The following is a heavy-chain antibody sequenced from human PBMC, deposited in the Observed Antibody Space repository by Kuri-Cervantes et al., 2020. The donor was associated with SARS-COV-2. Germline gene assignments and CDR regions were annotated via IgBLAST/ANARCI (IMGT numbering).Heavy chain of an antibody. D-gene: IGHD4/OR15-4a*01. J-gene: IGHJ4*02. V-gene: IGHV4-38-2*02. Sequence: SETLSLTCAVSGYSISSGYYWGWIRQPPGKGLEWIGSIYHSGSTYYNPSLKSRVTISVDTSKNQFSLKLSSVTAVDTAVYYCARDRDGDNENDYWGQGTLVTVSS. CDR3: ARDRDGDNENDY. CDR2: IYHSGST. CDR1: GYSISSGYY.